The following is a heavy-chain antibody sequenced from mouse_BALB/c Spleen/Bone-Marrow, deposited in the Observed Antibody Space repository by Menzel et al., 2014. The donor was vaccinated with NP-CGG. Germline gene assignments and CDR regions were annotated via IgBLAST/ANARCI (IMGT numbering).Heavy chain of an antibody. Sequence: VQLQQSGPGLVAPSQSLSITCTVSGFSLTSYGVHWVRQPPGKGLEWLGVIWAGGSTNYNSALMSRPSISKDNSKSQVFLKMNSLQTDDTAMYYCARALDSSGYGFAYWGQGTLVTVSA. CDR1: GFSLTSYG. CDR2: IWAGGST. J-gene: IGHJ3*01. D-gene: IGHD3-2*01. CDR3: ARALDSSGYGFAY. V-gene: IGHV2-9*02.